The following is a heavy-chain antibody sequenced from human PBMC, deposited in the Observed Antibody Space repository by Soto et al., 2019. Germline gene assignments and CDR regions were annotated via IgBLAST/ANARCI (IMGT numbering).Heavy chain of an antibody. Sequence: QVQLVESGGGVVQPGRSLRLSCAASGFTFSSYGMHWVRQAPGKGLEWVAVIWYDGSNKYYADSVKGRFTISRDNSKNTLDLKMNSLRAEDTAVYYCARDRAYYERGNWFDPWGQGTLVTVSS. J-gene: IGHJ5*02. D-gene: IGHD3-22*01. CDR3: ARDRAYYERGNWFDP. CDR2: IWYDGSNK. CDR1: GFTFSSYG. V-gene: IGHV3-33*01.